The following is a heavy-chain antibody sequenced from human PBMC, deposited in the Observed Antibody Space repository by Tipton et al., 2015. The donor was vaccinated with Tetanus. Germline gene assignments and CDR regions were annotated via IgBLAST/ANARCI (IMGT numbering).Heavy chain of an antibody. CDR3: ARGSSRGGYAFDI. D-gene: IGHD3-10*01. Sequence: TLSLTCTVSGGSVNSGRYYWTWIRQHPGKGLEWIGYIYYSGTTYFNPSLKSRVTISVDTSKTQFSLKLSSVTAADTAVYYCARGSSRGGYAFDIWGQGTMVTVSS. CDR2: IYYSGTT. CDR1: GGSVNSGRYY. J-gene: IGHJ3*02. V-gene: IGHV4-31*03.